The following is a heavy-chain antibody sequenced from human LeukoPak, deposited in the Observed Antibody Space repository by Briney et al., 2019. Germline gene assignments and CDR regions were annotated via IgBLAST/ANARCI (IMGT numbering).Heavy chain of an antibody. Sequence: GGSLRLSCAASGFTFTSYSMNWVRQAPGRGLEWVSSISSSSNYIYYADSVKGRFTISRDNAKSSLYLQMNSLRAEDTAVYYCARDPGAATTPSNWFDPWGQGTLVTVSS. CDR2: ISSSSNYI. J-gene: IGHJ5*02. CDR1: GFTFTSYS. V-gene: IGHV3-21*01. CDR3: ARDPGAATTPSNWFDP. D-gene: IGHD4-17*01.